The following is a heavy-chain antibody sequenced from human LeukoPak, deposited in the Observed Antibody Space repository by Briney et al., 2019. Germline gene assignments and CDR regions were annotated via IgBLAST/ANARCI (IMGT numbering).Heavy chain of an antibody. V-gene: IGHV4-39*01. CDR3: ARMGPSSVSPHFDP. Sequence: SETLSLTCTVSGGSISSSSYYWGWIRQPLGKGLEWIGSIYYSGSTYYNPSLKSRVTISVDTSKNQFSLKLSSVTAADTAVYYCARMGPSSVSPHFDPWGQGTLVTVSS. J-gene: IGHJ5*02. D-gene: IGHD6-19*01. CDR2: IYYSGST. CDR1: GGSISSSSYY.